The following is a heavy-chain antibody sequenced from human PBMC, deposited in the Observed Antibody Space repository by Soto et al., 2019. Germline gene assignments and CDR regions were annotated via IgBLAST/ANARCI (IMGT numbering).Heavy chain of an antibody. CDR1: GFTFSSYA. V-gene: IGHV3-23*01. Sequence: GGSLRLSCAASGFTFSSYAMSWVPQAPGKGLEWVSAISGSGGSTYYADSVKGRFTISRDNSKNTLYLQMNSLRAEDTAVYYCAKGQVVPAAHYYHYGMDVWGQGTTVTVSS. D-gene: IGHD2-2*01. J-gene: IGHJ6*02. CDR2: ISGSGGST. CDR3: AKGQVVPAAHYYHYGMDV.